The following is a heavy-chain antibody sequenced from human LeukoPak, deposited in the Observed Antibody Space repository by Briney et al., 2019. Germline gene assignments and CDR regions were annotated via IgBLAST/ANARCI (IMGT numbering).Heavy chain of an antibody. Sequence: SETLSLTCAVFGGSFSGYYWNWIRQPPGKGREWVGIINHSGTTNYTPSLNSRVSISLDTAKNQFSLKLSSVTVADTAVYYCARSGGSSGLDFDYWGQGNLVTVSS. CDR3: ARSGGSSGLDFDY. D-gene: IGHD3-22*01. CDR1: GGSFSGYY. J-gene: IGHJ4*02. CDR2: INHSGTT. V-gene: IGHV4-34*01.